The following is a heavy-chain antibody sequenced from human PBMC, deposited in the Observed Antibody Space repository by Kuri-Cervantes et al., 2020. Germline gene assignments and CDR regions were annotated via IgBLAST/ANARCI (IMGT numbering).Heavy chain of an antibody. CDR1: GGSISSYY. Sequence: ESLKISCTVSGGSISSYYWSWIRQPPGKGLEWIGYIYYSGSTNYNPSLKSRVTISVGTSKNQFSLKLSSVTAADTAVYYCAGTRMVEMVLGVGYWGQGTLVTVSS. CDR2: IYYSGST. V-gene: IGHV4-59*08. D-gene: IGHD5-24*01. J-gene: IGHJ4*02. CDR3: AGTRMVEMVLGVGY.